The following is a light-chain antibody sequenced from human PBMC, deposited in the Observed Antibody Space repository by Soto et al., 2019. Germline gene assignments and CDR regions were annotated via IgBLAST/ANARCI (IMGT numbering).Light chain of an antibody. V-gene: IGLV2-14*01. CDR1: SSDVGGYNY. CDR2: DVT. Sequence: QSVLTQPASVSESPGQSITISCTGTSSDVGGYNYVSWYQQHPVKAPKLMIYDVTNRPSGVSDRFSGSKSGNTASLTISGLRAEDEADYYCSSYTSSSTPYVFGTGTKVTVL. J-gene: IGLJ1*01. CDR3: SSYTSSSTPYV.